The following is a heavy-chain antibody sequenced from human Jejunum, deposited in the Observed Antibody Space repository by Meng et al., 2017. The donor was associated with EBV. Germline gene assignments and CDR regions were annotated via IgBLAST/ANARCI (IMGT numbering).Heavy chain of an antibody. J-gene: IGHJ4*02. D-gene: IGHD6-6*01. V-gene: IGHV6-1*01. CDR3: ARDGPQSLSSFDY. Sequence: VQLQQSGPGLVKPSPPLSLTCAISGDSVSSDGAAWNWIRQSPSRGLEWLGRTFYRSRWFYDYAPSVKSRITINSDTSKNQFSLHLDSVTPEDTAVYYCARDGPQSLSSFDYWGQGTLVTVSS. CDR1: GDSVSSDGAA. CDR2: TFYRSRWFY.